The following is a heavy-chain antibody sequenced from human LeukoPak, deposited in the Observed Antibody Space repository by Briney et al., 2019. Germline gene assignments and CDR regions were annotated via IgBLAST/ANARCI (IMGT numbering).Heavy chain of an antibody. J-gene: IGHJ4*02. Sequence: GGSLRLSCAASGFTFDDYTMHWVRQAPGKGLEWVSLISWDGVVTHYADSVKGRFTISRDKSENSLYLQMNSLRPEDTAFYYCAKDLSGGSYYGPFDDWGQGTLVTVPS. D-gene: IGHD1-26*01. CDR2: ISWDGVVT. CDR1: GFTFDDYT. V-gene: IGHV3-43*01. CDR3: AKDLSGGSYYGPFDD.